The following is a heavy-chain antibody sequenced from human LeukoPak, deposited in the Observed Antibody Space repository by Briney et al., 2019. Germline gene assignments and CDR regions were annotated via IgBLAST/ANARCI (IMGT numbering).Heavy chain of an antibody. Sequence: GGSLRLSCAASGFTFSSYWMSWVRQAPGKGLEWVANIKQDGSEKYYVDSVKGRFTISRDNAKNSLYLQMNSLRAEYTAVYYCARVMGRYCSSTSCYVDYWGQGTLVTVSS. J-gene: IGHJ4*02. D-gene: IGHD2-2*01. CDR1: GFTFSSYW. V-gene: IGHV3-7*01. CDR3: ARVMGRYCSSTSCYVDY. CDR2: IKQDGSEK.